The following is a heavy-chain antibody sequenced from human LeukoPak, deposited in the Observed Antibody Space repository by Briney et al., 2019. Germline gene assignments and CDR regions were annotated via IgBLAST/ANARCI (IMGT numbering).Heavy chain of an antibody. V-gene: IGHV1-18*01. Sequence: ASLKVSCKASGYTXTSYGISWVRQAPGQGLEWMGWISAYNGNTNYAQKLQGRVTMTTDTSTSTAYMELRSLRSDDTAVYYCARARSIAVAGTRDKYYFDYWGQGTLVTVSS. CDR3: ARARSIAVAGTRDKYYFDY. J-gene: IGHJ4*02. CDR1: GYTXTSYG. CDR2: ISAYNGNT. D-gene: IGHD6-19*01.